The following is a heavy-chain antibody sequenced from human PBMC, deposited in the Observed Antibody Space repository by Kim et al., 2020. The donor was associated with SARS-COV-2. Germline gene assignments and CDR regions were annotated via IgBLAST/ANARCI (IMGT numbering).Heavy chain of an antibody. CDR1: GGSISSSSYY. CDR2: IYYSGST. V-gene: IGHV4-39*01. CDR3: ASIPYSSSWYYPAH. D-gene: IGHD6-13*01. J-gene: IGHJ4*02. Sequence: SETLSLTCTVSGGSISSSSYYWGWIRQPPGKGLEWIGSIYYSGSTYYNPSLKSRVTISVDTSKNQFSLKLSSVTAADTAVYYCASIPYSSSWYYPAHWGQGTLVTVSS.